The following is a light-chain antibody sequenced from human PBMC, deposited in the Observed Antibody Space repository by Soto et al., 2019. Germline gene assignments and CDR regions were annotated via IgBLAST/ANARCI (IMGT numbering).Light chain of an antibody. CDR2: LGS. CDR1: QSLLHSNGYNY. Sequence: DIVMTQSPLSLSVTPGEPASISCRSSQSLLHSNGYNYLDWYLQKPGQSPQLLIYLGSYRASGVPDRFSGSGSGTDFTLKISRVEAEDVGVYYCMQALQTPFTFGPGTKVDIK. V-gene: IGKV2-28*01. J-gene: IGKJ3*01. CDR3: MQALQTPFT.